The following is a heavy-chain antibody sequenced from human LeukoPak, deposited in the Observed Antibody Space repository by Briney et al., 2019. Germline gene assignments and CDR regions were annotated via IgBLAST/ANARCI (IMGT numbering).Heavy chain of an antibody. J-gene: IGHJ4*02. CDR1: GFNFSTYP. CDR3: AREGVRSEGY. D-gene: IGHD2-8*01. Sequence: PGGSLRLSCAASGFNFSTYPMHWVRQAPGKGLEWLAVMSYDGTNKYYADSVKGRFTISRDNAKNSLYLQMNSLRAEDTAVYYCAREGVRSEGYWGQGTLVTVSS. CDR2: MSYDGTNK. V-gene: IGHV3-30*04.